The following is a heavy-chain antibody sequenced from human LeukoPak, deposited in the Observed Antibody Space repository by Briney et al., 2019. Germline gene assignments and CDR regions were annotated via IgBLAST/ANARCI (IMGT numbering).Heavy chain of an antibody. CDR2: INHSGST. V-gene: IGHV4-34*01. J-gene: IGHJ4*02. CDR3: ASWSCSSTSCYTPAFDY. CDR1: GGSFSGYY. Sequence: SETLSLTCAVYGGSFSGYYWSWIRQPPGKGLEWIGEINHSGSTNYNPSLKSRVTISVGTSKNQFSLKLSSVTAADTAVYYCASWSCSSTSCYTPAFDYWGQGTLVTVSS. D-gene: IGHD2-2*02.